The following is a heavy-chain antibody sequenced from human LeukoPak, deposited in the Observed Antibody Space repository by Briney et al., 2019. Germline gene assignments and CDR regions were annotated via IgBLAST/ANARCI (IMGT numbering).Heavy chain of an antibody. CDR1: GFTFSSYW. D-gene: IGHD3-3*01. CDR3: AKEPLPPYDFWSGYWDY. Sequence: GGSLRLSCAASGFTFSSYWMHWVRQAPGKGLEWVSAISGSGGSTYYADSVKGRFTISRDNSKNTLYLQMNSLRAEGTAVYYCAKEPLPPYDFWSGYWDYWGQGTLVTVSS. CDR2: ISGSGGST. V-gene: IGHV3-23*01. J-gene: IGHJ4*02.